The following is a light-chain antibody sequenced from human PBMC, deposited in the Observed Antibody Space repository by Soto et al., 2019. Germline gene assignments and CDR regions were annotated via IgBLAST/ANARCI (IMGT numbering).Light chain of an antibody. V-gene: IGKV3-15*01. CDR2: DAS. CDR3: QQYNDWPLT. Sequence: EIVLTQSPATLSLSPGERATLSCRASQSISRSLAWYQQKPGQAPRLLISDASTRATGIPARFSGTGSGTEFTLTISSLQSEDFALYYCQQYNDWPLTFGQGTKVDIK. CDR1: QSISRS. J-gene: IGKJ1*01.